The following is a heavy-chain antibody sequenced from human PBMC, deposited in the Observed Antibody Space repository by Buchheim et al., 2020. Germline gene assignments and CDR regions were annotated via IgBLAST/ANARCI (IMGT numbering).Heavy chain of an antibody. CDR2: IYSSGST. CDR3: ARAPHYDILTAFDY. V-gene: IGHV4-59*12. Sequence: QVQLRESGPGLVKPSETLSLRCTVSGGSINNYYLTWIRQSPGKGLEWIGYIYSSGSTTYNPSFESRVPISLDSPKMQFSLQLDSLTAADTAVYYCARAPHYDILTAFDYWGQG. CDR1: GGSINNYY. J-gene: IGHJ4*02. D-gene: IGHD3-9*01.